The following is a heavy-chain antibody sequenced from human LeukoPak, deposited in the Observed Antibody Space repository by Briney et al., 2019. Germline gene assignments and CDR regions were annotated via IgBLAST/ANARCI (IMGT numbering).Heavy chain of an antibody. CDR1: GFTLSRHG. D-gene: IGHD5-24*01. CDR3: ARAGEMRYMDV. V-gene: IGHV3-48*04. CDR2: IKGNGATT. Sequence: GGSLRLSCAASGFTLSRHGMHWVRQAPGKGLEWVSHIKGNGATTYYADSVRGRFTISRDNAKNSLFLQMNSLRVDDTATYYCARAGEMRYMDVWGKGTAVAVS. J-gene: IGHJ6*03.